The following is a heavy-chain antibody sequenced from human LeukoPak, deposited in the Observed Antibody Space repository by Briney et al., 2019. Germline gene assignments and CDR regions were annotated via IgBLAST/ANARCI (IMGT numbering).Heavy chain of an antibody. J-gene: IGHJ4*02. V-gene: IGHV4-61*01. CDR1: GGSVSSGSYY. Sequence: SETLSLTCTVSGGSVSSGSYYWSWIRQPPGKGLEWIGYIYYSGSTNYNPSLKSRVTISVDTSKNQFSLKLSSVTAADTAVYYRARGGWELLAWGQGTLVTVSS. D-gene: IGHD1-26*01. CDR2: IYYSGST. CDR3: ARGGWELLA.